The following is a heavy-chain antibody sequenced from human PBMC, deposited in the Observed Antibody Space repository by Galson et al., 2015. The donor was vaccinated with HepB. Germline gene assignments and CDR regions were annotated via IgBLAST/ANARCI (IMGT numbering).Heavy chain of an antibody. V-gene: IGHV3-7*01. J-gene: IGHJ4*02. D-gene: IGHD1-20*01. Sequence: SLRLSCAASGLTFSNYWMNWVRQAPGKGLEWVANIKQDGSERYYVDSVKGRFTISRDSAKNSLYLQMNSLGAEDTTVYYCATRVNWNEREEADYWGQGTLVTVSS. CDR3: ATRVNWNEREEADY. CDR1: GLTFSNYW. CDR2: IKQDGSER.